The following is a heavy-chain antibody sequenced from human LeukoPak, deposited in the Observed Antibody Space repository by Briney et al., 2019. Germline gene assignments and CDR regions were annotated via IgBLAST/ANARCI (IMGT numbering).Heavy chain of an antibody. CDR1: GLTFGNYG. D-gene: IGHD3-10*01. CDR3: AEVESSYCRI. V-gene: IGHV3-23*01. Sequence: PGGSLRLSCVAPGLTFGNYGMNWVRQAPGKGLEWVSSIGGSGSTTYYADSVRGRFTISRDNSKNSMYLQMSSLRAEDTAMYYCAEVESSYCRIWGQGTLVTVSS. J-gene: IGHJ4*02. CDR2: IGGSGSTT.